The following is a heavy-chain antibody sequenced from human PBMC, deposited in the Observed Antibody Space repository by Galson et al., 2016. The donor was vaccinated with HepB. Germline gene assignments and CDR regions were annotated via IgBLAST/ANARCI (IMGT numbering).Heavy chain of an antibody. CDR3: ARSAAAQHPFDY. CDR1: GETFSGYY. Sequence: SETLSLTCAVYGETFSGYYWNWIRQPPGKGLEWIGEITHSGRTNYCPSLKSRVTISADTSKNQFSLQLNSVTPEDTAIYYCARSAAAQHPFDYWGQGTLVTVAS. D-gene: IGHD6-13*01. CDR2: ITHSGRT. J-gene: IGHJ4*02. V-gene: IGHV4-34*01.